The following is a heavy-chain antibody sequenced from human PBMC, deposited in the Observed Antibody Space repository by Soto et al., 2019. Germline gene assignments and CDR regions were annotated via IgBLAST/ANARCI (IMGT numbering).Heavy chain of an antibody. V-gene: IGHV3-7*01. CDR2: IKQDGSEK. CDR1: GFTFSSYW. D-gene: IGHD6-19*01. J-gene: IGHJ4*02. CDR3: AARQWLVRRSREGVRDY. Sequence: GGSLRLSCAASGFTFSSYWMSWVRQAPGKGLEWVANIKQDGSEKYYVDSVKGRFTISRDNAKNSLYLQMNSLRAEDTAVYYCAARQWLVRRSREGVRDYWGQGPLVTVSS.